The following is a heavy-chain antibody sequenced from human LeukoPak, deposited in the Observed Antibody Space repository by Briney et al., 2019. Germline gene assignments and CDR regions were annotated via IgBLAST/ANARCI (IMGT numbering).Heavy chain of an antibody. CDR1: GFTFSSYA. CDR2: ISGSGGST. J-gene: IGHJ6*02. V-gene: IGHV3-23*01. Sequence: GGSLRLSCAASGFTFSSYAMSWVRQAPGKGLEWVSAISGSGGSTYYADSVKGRFTISRDNSKNTLYLQMNSLRAEDTAVYYCAKEGYYDSRPSYYYYGMDVWGQGTTVTVSS. D-gene: IGHD3-22*01. CDR3: AKEGYYDSRPSYYYYGMDV.